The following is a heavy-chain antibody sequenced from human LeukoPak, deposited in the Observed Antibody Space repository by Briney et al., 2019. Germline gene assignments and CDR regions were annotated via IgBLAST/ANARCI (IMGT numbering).Heavy chain of an antibody. CDR1: GFTFSSFW. CDR3: ARVDRSYCSSTSCWVIDY. CDR2: IKSDGTTT. D-gene: IGHD2-2*01. J-gene: IGHJ4*02. V-gene: IGHV3-74*01. Sequence: GGSLRLSCAASGFTFSSFWMHWVRQAPGKGLVWVSRIKSDGTTTTDADFVKGRFTISRDNAKNSLYLQMNSLRAEDTAVYYCARVDRSYCSSTSCWVIDYWGQGTLVTVSS.